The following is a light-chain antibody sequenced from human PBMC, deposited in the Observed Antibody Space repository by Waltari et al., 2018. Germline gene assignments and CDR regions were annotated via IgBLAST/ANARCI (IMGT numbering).Light chain of an antibody. J-gene: IGLJ3*02. V-gene: IGLV2-14*01. Sequence: QSALTQPASVSGSPGQSITISCPGTRSDVGGYNYVSWYQPHPGKAPKPMIYEVSNRPAGVSNRFSGSKSGNTASLTISGLQAEDEADYYCSSYTSSSTLVFGGGTKLTVL. CDR2: EVS. CDR3: SSYTSSSTLV. CDR1: RSDVGGYNY.